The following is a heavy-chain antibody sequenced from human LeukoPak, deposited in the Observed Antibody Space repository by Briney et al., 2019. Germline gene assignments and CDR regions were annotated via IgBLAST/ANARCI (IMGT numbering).Heavy chain of an antibody. CDR2: IYYSGST. D-gene: IGHD3-22*01. J-gene: IGHJ4*02. CDR3: ARSDAPNYDSSGYYSLAFDY. CDR1: DGSISSGGYY. Sequence: SETLSLTCTVSDGSISSGGYYWSWIRQPPGKALEWIGYIYYSGSTNYNPSLKSRVTISVDTSKNQFSLKLSSVTAADTAVYYCARSDAPNYDSSGYYSLAFDYWGQGTLVTVSS. V-gene: IGHV4-61*08.